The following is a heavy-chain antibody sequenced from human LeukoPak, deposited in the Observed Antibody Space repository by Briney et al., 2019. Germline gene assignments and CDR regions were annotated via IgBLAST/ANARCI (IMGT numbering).Heavy chain of an antibody. V-gene: IGHV3-30*18. CDR2: ISYDGSNE. CDR1: GFTFSSYG. Sequence: GGSLRLSCEASGFTFSSYGIHWVRQAPGKGLEWVALISYDGSNENYADSVKGRFTISRDNSKNTLYLQMNSLRDEDTAVYYCAQAWRWLQLNYWGQGTLVTVSS. D-gene: IGHD5-24*01. J-gene: IGHJ4*02. CDR3: AQAWRWLQLNY.